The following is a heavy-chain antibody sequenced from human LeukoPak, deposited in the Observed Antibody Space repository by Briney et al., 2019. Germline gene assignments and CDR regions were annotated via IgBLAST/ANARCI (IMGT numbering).Heavy chain of an antibody. J-gene: IGHJ4*02. V-gene: IGHV1-8*01. D-gene: IGHD6-19*01. CDR2: MNPNSGNT. CDR1: GYTFTSYD. Sequence: ASVKVSCKASGYTFTSYDINWVRQATGQGLEWMGWMNPNSGNTGYAQKFRGRVTMTRNTSISTAYMELSSLRSEDTAVYYCARSVAVAGTRDYWGQGTLVTVSS. CDR3: ARSVAVAGTRDY.